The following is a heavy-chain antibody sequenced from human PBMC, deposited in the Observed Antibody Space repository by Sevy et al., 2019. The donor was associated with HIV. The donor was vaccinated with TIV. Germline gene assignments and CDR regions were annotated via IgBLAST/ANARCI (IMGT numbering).Heavy chain of an antibody. D-gene: IGHD3-22*01. Sequence: ASVKVSCKASGYTFTSYYMYWVLQAPGQGPEWMGRINPSDGSTSYAQKFQGRVTMTSDTSTSTVYIELSSLRSEDTAVYYCTRLVVVVTTLPYGMDVWGQGTTVTVSS. J-gene: IGHJ6*02. CDR3: TRLVVVVTTLPYGMDV. V-gene: IGHV1-46*03. CDR2: INPSDGST. CDR1: GYTFTSYY.